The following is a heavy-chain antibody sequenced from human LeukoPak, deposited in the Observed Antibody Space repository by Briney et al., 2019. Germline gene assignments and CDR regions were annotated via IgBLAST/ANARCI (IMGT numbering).Heavy chain of an antibody. D-gene: IGHD3-16*01. Sequence: GGSLRLSCTASGFTFGDYAMSWFRQAPGKGLEWAGFIRSKAYGGTTEYAASVKGRFTISRDDSKSIAYLQMNSLKTEDTAVYYCTRSSTWGSKYYFDYWGQGTLVTVSS. CDR1: GFTFGDYA. CDR2: IRSKAYGGTT. J-gene: IGHJ4*02. CDR3: TRSSTWGSKYYFDY. V-gene: IGHV3-49*03.